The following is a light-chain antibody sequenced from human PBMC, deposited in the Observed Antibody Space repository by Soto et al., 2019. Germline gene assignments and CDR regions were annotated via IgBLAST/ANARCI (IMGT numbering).Light chain of an antibody. Sequence: QSALTQPASVSGSPGQSITISCTGTGSDIGGYNYVSWYQHHPGKAPQLIIYEATDRPSGVSDRFSGPKSGNTASLTISGLQAEDEADYYCSSYTSSATWVFGGGTKLTVL. V-gene: IGLV2-14*01. CDR1: GSDIGGYNY. CDR3: SSYTSSATWV. CDR2: EAT. J-gene: IGLJ3*02.